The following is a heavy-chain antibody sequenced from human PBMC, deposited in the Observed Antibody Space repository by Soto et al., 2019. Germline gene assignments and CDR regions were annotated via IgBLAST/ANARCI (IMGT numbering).Heavy chain of an antibody. V-gene: IGHV3-9*01. CDR3: AKDNYYDSSGSFDY. CDR2: ISWNSGSI. Sequence: GGSLRLSCAASGFTFDDYAMHWVRQAPGKGLEWVSGISWNSGSIGYADSVKGRFTISRDNAKNSLYLQMNSLRAEDTALYYCAKDNYYDSSGSFDYWGQGTLVTVSS. CDR1: GFTFDDYA. J-gene: IGHJ4*02. D-gene: IGHD3-22*01.